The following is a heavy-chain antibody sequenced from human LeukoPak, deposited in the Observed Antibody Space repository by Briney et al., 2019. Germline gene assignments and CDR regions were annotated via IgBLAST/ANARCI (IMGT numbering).Heavy chain of an antibody. Sequence: GASVKVSCKASGYTFTSYAMHWVRQAPGQRLEWMGWINAGNGNTKYSQKFQGRVTITRDTSASTAYMELSSLRSEDTAVYYCARDTGGNSGSYYGYWGQGALVTVSS. CDR1: GYTFTSYA. CDR2: INAGNGNT. J-gene: IGHJ4*02. CDR3: ARDTGGNSGSYYGY. V-gene: IGHV1-3*01. D-gene: IGHD1-26*01.